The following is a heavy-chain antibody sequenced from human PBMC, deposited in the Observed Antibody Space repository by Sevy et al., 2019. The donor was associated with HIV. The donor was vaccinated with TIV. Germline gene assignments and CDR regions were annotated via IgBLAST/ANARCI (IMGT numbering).Heavy chain of an antibody. CDR2: IYTSGST. D-gene: IGHD3-3*01. CDR3: ARGAIFGVVIISDAFDI. J-gene: IGHJ3*02. CDR1: GGSISSYY. V-gene: IGHV4-4*07. Sequence: SETLSLTCTVSGGSISSYYWRWIRQPAGKGLEWIGRIYTSGSTNYNPSLKSRVTMSVDTSKNQFSLKLSSVTAADTAVYYCARGAIFGVVIISDAFDIWGQGTMVTVSS.